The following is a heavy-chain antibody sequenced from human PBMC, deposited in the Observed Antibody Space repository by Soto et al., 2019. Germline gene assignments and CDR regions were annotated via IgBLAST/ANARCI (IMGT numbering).Heavy chain of an antibody. D-gene: IGHD3-3*01. Sequence: VSGGGVVQPGRSLRLSCAASGFTFSSFGMHWVRQAPGKGLEWVSLIWYDGSKKSYGDSVKGRFTISRDNSRNTVYLQMNSLRADDTAVYYCARDASYYSLWSGYYPSRNGMDVWGQGTTVTVSS. CDR2: IWYDGSKK. V-gene: IGHV3-33*01. CDR1: GFTFSSFG. J-gene: IGHJ6*02. CDR3: ARDASYYSLWSGYYPSRNGMDV.